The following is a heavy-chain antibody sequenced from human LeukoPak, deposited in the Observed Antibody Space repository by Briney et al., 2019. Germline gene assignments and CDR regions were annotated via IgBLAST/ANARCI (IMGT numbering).Heavy chain of an antibody. D-gene: IGHD3-10*01. CDR2: IYTSGST. Sequence: SETLSLTCTVSGGSISSGSYYWSWIRQPAGKGLEWIGRIYTSGSTNYNPSLKSRVTISVDTSKNQFSLKLSSVTAADTAVYYCERGLYYYGSGSYYLPHPFDYWGQGTLVTVSS. CDR1: GGSISSGSYY. V-gene: IGHV4-61*02. CDR3: ERGLYYYGSGSYYLPHPFDY. J-gene: IGHJ4*02.